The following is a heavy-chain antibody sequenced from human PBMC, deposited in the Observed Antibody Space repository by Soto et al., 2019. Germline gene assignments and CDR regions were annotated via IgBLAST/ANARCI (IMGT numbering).Heavy chain of an antibody. CDR3: AKGSTTFGRPTKNNNWFDP. Sequence: GGSLRLSCAASGFTFDDYAMHWVRQAPGKGLEWVSGISWNSGSIGYADSVKGRFTISRDNAKNSLYLQMNSLRAVDTALYYCAKGSTTFGRPTKNNNWFDPWGQGTLVTVSS. CDR1: GFTFDDYA. CDR2: ISWNSGSI. J-gene: IGHJ5*02. D-gene: IGHD1-7*01. V-gene: IGHV3-9*01.